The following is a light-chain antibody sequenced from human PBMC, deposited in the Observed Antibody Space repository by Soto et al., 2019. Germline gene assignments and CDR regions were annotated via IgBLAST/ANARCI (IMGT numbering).Light chain of an antibody. V-gene: IGKV3-20*01. J-gene: IGKJ1*01. CDR2: DAS. CDR1: QSVGKY. Sequence: EIVLTQSPGTLSLSPGERATLSCRASQSVGKYLVWYQQKPGQAPRLLIYDASTRATGIPARFSGSGSGTDFTLTISRLEPEDFAVYYCQQYGSSPPTFGQGTKVDIK. CDR3: QQYGSSPPT.